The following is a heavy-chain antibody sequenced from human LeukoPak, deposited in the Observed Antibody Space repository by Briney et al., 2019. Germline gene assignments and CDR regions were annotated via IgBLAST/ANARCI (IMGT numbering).Heavy chain of an antibody. J-gene: IGHJ6*02. CDR3: ASPLGVASYGMDV. Sequence: GGSLRLSCAASGFTFSSYGMHWVRQAPGKGLEWVAVIWYDGSNKYYADSVKGRCTISRDNSKNTLYLQMNSLGAEDTAVYYCASPLGVASYGMDVWGQGTTVTVSS. D-gene: IGHD3-3*01. V-gene: IGHV3-33*01. CDR2: IWYDGSNK. CDR1: GFTFSSYG.